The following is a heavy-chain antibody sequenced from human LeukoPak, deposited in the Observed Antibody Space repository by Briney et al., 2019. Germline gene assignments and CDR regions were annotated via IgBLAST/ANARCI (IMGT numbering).Heavy chain of an antibody. J-gene: IGHJ4*02. CDR3: ARDQQKGSFDY. CDR1: GFTVSSNY. D-gene: IGHD3-10*01. V-gene: IGHV3-66*01. Sequence: GGSLRLSCAASGFTVSSNYMSWARQAPGKGLEWVSVIYSGGSTYYADSVKGRFTISRDNSKNTLYLQMNSLRAEDTAVYYCARDQQKGSFDYWGQGTLVTVSS. CDR2: IYSGGST.